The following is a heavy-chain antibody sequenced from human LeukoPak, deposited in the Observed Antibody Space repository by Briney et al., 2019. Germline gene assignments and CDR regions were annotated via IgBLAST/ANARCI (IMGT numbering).Heavy chain of an antibody. CDR2: IYYSGST. D-gene: IGHD3-22*01. V-gene: IGHV4-59*01. J-gene: IGHJ3*02. CDR3: AGAPTYYDSSGYYYEGAFDI. Sequence: PSETLSLTCTVSGGSISSYYWSWIRQPPGKGLEWIGYIYYSGSTNYNPSLKSRVTISVDTSKNQFSLKLSSVTAADTAVYYCAGAPTYYDSSGYYYEGAFDIWGQGTMVTVSS. CDR1: GGSISSYY.